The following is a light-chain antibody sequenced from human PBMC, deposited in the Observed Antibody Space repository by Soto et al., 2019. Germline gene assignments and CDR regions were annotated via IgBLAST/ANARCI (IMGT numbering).Light chain of an antibody. J-gene: IGKJ4*01. CDR2: GAT. Sequence: EILLTQSPGTLSLSPGERATLSCRASQSVNSGYLLWYQQKPGQAPRLLIYGATSRATGIPDRLSGSVYGTDFSITISRMQTEDFAVYICQQYGSSTLTFGGGTQVDIK. CDR1: QSVNSGY. CDR3: QQYGSSTLT. V-gene: IGKV3-20*01.